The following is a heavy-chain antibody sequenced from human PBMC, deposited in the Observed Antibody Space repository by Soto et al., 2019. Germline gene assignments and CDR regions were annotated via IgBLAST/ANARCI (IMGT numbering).Heavy chain of an antibody. CDR3: ARSYYGSGSYWFYGMDV. Sequence: SVKVSCKASGGTFGNSAISWVRQAPRQGLEWMGGIIPSFATGNSAPEFQGRLTITADKSTTTAYMELSSLRSEDTAVYYCARSYYGSGSYWFYGMDVWGQGTTVTVSS. V-gene: IGHV1-69*06. CDR2: IIPSFATG. D-gene: IGHD3-10*01. CDR1: GGTFGNSA. J-gene: IGHJ6*02.